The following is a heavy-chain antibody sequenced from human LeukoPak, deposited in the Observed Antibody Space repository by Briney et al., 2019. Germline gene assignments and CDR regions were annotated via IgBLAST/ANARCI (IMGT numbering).Heavy chain of an antibody. J-gene: IGHJ5*02. D-gene: IGHD6-19*01. CDR1: GYTFTSYD. V-gene: IGHV1-8*01. CDR3: AGVSGQWLVRRWFDP. CDR2: MNPNSGNT. Sequence: ASVKVSCKASGYTFTSYDINWVRQATGQGLEWMGWMNPNSGNTGYAQKFQGRVTMTRNTSISTAYMELSSLRSEDTAVYYCAGVSGQWLVRRWFDPWGQGTLVTVSS.